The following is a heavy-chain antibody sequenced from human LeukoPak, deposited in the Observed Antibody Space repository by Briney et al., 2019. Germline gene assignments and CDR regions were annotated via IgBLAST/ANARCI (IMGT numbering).Heavy chain of an antibody. CDR2: IIPIFGTA. Sequence: SVTVSCKASGGTFSSYAISWVRQAPGQGLEWMGGIIPIFGTANYAQKFQGRVTITADKSTSTAYMELRSLRSDDTAVYYCARGLEWLTRRHTWFDPWGQGTLVTVSS. D-gene: IGHD3-3*01. CDR3: ARGLEWLTRRHTWFDP. J-gene: IGHJ5*02. CDR1: GGTFSSYA. V-gene: IGHV1-69*06.